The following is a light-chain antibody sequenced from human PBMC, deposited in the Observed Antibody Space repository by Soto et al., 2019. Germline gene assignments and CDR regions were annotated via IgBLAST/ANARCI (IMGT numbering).Light chain of an antibody. V-gene: IGLV2-14*01. Sequence: QSALTQPASVSGSPGQSITISCTGTTSDVGGYNYVSWYQQHPGKAPKLMIYDVSNWPSGIPSRFSGSKSGNTASLTISGLQAEDVADYYCSSYSGSSFVLFGGGTKLTVL. CDR1: TSDVGGYNY. CDR2: DVS. J-gene: IGLJ2*01. CDR3: SSYSGSSFVL.